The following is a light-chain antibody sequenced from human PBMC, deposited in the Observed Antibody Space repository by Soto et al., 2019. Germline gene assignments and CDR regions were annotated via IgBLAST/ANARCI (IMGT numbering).Light chain of an antibody. CDR1: QGISTS. CDR2: AAS. Sequence: DIQMTQSPSSLSASVGDRATITCRASQGISTSLAWYQVKPGKAPKLLIYAASTLESGVPSRFSATVSGTEFSLTISSLQSDDFATYFCQQYDSYRTFGQGTKVDIK. CDR3: QQYDSYRT. J-gene: IGKJ1*01. V-gene: IGKV1-9*01.